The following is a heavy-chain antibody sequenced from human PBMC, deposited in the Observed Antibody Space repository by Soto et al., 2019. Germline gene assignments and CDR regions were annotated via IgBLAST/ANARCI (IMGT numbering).Heavy chain of an antibody. CDR3: AADPYYYASSY. Sequence: GGSLRLSCATSGFTFSDYYMTWIRQAPGKGLEWVSYISHSGTTIYYADSVKGRFTVSRDNAQNSLYLQMNSLRAEDTAVYYCAADPYYYASSYWGQGTLVTVSS. V-gene: IGHV3-11*01. D-gene: IGHD3-10*01. J-gene: IGHJ4*02. CDR1: GFTFSDYY. CDR2: ISHSGTTI.